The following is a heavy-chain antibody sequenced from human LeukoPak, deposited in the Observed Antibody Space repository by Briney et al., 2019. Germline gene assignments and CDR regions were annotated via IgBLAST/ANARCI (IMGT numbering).Heavy chain of an antibody. J-gene: IGHJ1*01. CDR3: ARGSSGWPTEYFQH. Sequence: SETLSLTCAVSGGSISSGGYSWSWIRQPPGKGLEWIGYIYHSGSTYYNPSLKSRVTISVDRSKNQFSLKLSSVTAADTAVYYCARGSSGWPTEYFQHWGQGTLVTVSS. D-gene: IGHD6-19*01. CDR1: GGSISSGGYS. V-gene: IGHV4-30-2*01. CDR2: IYHSGST.